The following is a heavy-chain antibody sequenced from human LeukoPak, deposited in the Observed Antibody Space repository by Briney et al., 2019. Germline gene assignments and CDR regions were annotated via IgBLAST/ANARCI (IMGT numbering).Heavy chain of an antibody. V-gene: IGHV3-7*03. Sequence: PGGSLRLSCAASGFTFSSYWMSWVRQAPGKGLEWVANIKQDGREKYYVDSVKGRFTISRDNAKNSLYLQMNSLRAEDTAVYYCARAGLLWFGPAGYYGMDVWGKGTTVTVSS. D-gene: IGHD3-10*01. CDR2: IKQDGREK. J-gene: IGHJ6*04. CDR3: ARAGLLWFGPAGYYGMDV. CDR1: GFTFSSYW.